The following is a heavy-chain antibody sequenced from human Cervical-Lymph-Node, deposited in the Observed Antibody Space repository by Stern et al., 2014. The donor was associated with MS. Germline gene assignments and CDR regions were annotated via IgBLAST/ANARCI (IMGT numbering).Heavy chain of an antibody. V-gene: IGHV1-69*01. CDR3: TRQQAGIAAS. Sequence: VHLVESGAEVRPPGSSVKVSCKASGGTFSTLAISWVRQTPGQGLEWLGGITPLFGTTNYARNFQDRVTIIADESATTIYMALTNLTSEDTALYYCTRQQAGIAASWGQGTLVTVSA. J-gene: IGHJ5*02. D-gene: IGHD6-13*01. CDR2: ITPLFGTT. CDR1: GGTFSTLA.